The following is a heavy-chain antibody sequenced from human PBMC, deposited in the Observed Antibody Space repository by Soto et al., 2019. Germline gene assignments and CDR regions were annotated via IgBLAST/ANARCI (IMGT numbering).Heavy chain of an antibody. J-gene: IGHJ5*02. Sequence: ASVKVSCKASGGTFSSYAISWVRQAPGQGLEWMGGIIPIFGTANYAQKFQGRVTITADESTSTAYMELSSLRSEDTAVYYCARDTASLKFRGVITFDPWGQGTLVTVSS. D-gene: IGHD3-10*01. CDR1: GGTFSSYA. CDR3: ARDTASLKFRGVITFDP. V-gene: IGHV1-69*13. CDR2: IIPIFGTA.